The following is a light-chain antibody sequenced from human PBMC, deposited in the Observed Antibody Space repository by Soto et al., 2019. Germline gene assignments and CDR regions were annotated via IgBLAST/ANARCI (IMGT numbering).Light chain of an antibody. CDR2: GNN. CDR1: SSNLGANYD. V-gene: IGLV1-40*01. Sequence: QAVVTQLPSVSGAPGQRVTISCTGSSSNLGANYDVHWYQQFPGTAPKLLIYGNNNRPSGVPDRFSGSKSGTSASLAITGLQAEDEADYYCQSFDTRLNSVVFGGGTKLTVL. CDR3: QSFDTRLNSVV. J-gene: IGLJ2*01.